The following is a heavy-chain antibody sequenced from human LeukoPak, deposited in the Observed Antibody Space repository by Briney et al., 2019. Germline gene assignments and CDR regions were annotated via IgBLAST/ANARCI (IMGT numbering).Heavy chain of an antibody. D-gene: IGHD5-24*01. Sequence: GGSLRLSCAASGFTFSSYAMHWVRQAPGKGLEWVAVISYDGSNKYYADSVKGRFTISRDNSKNTLYLQMNSLRAEDTAVYYCARDSEMATISYFDYWGQGTLVTVSS. CDR3: ARDSEMATISYFDY. V-gene: IGHV3-30-3*01. J-gene: IGHJ4*02. CDR1: GFTFSSYA. CDR2: ISYDGSNK.